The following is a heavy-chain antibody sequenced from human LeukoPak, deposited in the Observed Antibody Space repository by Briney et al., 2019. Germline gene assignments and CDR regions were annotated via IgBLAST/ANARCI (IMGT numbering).Heavy chain of an antibody. J-gene: IGHJ3*02. D-gene: IGHD3-22*01. V-gene: IGHV4-38-2*01. Sequence: SETLSLTCAVSGYSISSGYYCGWIRQPPGKGLEWIGSIHHSGSTYYNPSLKSRVTISVDTSKNQFSLKLSSVTAADTAVYYCARRISITMIVVVPGGAFGIWGQGTMVTVSS. CDR3: ARRISITMIVVVPGGAFGI. CDR2: IHHSGST. CDR1: GYSISSGYY.